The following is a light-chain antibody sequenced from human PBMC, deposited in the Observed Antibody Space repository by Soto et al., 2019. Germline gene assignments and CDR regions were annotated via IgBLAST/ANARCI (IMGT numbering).Light chain of an antibody. Sequence: QSVLTQTPSVSGAPGQKITMSCTGSSSNIGAGYDVHWYQQVPGAAPRLLIYGVNSRPSGVPDRFSASKSGASASLAITGLQGEDEANYYCQSYDTSLSGVIFGAGTKLTVL. V-gene: IGLV1-40*01. CDR2: GVN. J-gene: IGLJ2*01. CDR1: SSNIGAGYD. CDR3: QSYDTSLSGVI.